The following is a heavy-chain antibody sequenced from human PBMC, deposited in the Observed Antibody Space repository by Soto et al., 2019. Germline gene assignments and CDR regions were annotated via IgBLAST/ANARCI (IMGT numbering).Heavy chain of an antibody. D-gene: IGHD3-10*01. CDR1: GFIFSRYA. J-gene: IGHJ4*02. CDR2: LTGSGGTT. CDR3: VKGDNYYASGSYFDS. V-gene: IGHV3-23*01. Sequence: EVQLLESGGGLVQPGGSLRLSCAVSGFIFSRYAMSWVRQAPGKGLEWVSALTGSGGTTYYADSVKGRFTISRDNSRKTLYLQMSSLRAEDTALYFCVKGDNYYASGSYFDSWGQGTLITVSS.